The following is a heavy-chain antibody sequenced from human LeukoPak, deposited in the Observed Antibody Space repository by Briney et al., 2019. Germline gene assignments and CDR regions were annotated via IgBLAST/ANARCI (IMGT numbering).Heavy chain of an antibody. CDR2: IYHNGIT. V-gene: IGHV4-59*11. CDR1: DVSISTHY. J-gene: IGHJ4*02. D-gene: IGHD3-10*01. CDR3: AREANYYGSGSYFEGTFDY. Sequence: SETLSLTCNVSDVSISTHYWSWIRQSPGKGLEWIGYIYHNGITNYNPSLKSRVTISIDTSKNEFSLKLTSVIAADTAVYFCAREANYYGSGSYFEGTFDYWGQGSLVTVSS.